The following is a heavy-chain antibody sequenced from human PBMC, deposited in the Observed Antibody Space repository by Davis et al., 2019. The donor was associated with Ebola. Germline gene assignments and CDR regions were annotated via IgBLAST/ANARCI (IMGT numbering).Heavy chain of an antibody. D-gene: IGHD6-19*01. J-gene: IGHJ4*02. CDR1: GFTFSSYR. Sequence: SLIISCPSSGFTFSSYRIHSVRQSPGKGLEWVAVIWYDGSNKYYADSVKGRFTISRDNSKNTLYLQMNSLRAEDTAVYYCAKDPQWLVPGDFDYWGQGTLVTVSS. CDR3: AKDPQWLVPGDFDY. CDR2: IWYDGSNK. V-gene: IGHV3-33*06.